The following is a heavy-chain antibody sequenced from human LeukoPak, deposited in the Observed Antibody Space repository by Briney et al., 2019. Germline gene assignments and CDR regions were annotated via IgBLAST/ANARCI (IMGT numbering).Heavy chain of an antibody. V-gene: IGHV5-51*01. CDR3: ARQGEYYYDSSGYYCDY. J-gene: IGHJ4*02. D-gene: IGHD3-22*01. CDR1: GYSFTSYW. CDR2: IYPGDSDT. Sequence: GESLKISCKGSGYSFTSYWIGWVRQMPGKGLEWMGIIYPGDSDTRYSPSFQGQVTISADKSISTAYLQWSSLKASDTAMYYCARQGEYYYDSSGYYCDYWGRGTLVTVSS.